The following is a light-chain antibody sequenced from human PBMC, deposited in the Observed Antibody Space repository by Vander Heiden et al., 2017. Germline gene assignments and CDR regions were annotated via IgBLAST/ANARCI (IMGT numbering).Light chain of an antibody. CDR3: QQYDT. CDR1: QSVSSSY. Sequence: EIVLTQSPGTLSLSPGERATLSCRASQSVSSSYLAWDQQKPGQAPRLLIYGASSRATGIQDRFSGSGSGTDFTLTISRLEPEDFAGYDGQQYDTFGQGTKLXIK. J-gene: IGKJ2*01. V-gene: IGKV3-20*01. CDR2: GAS.